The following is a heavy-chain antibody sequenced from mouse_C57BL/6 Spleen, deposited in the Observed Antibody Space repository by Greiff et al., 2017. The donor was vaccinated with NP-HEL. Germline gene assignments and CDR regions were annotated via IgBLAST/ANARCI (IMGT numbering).Heavy chain of an antibody. CDR1: GYTFTSYW. J-gene: IGHJ4*01. D-gene: IGHD2-1*01. CDR3: AREVRIYYGNYGGYVYARDY. CDR2: IDPNSGGT. Sequence: QVQLKQPGAELVKPGASVKLSCKASGYTFTSYWMHWVKQRPGRGLEWIGRIDPNSGGTKYNEKFKSKATLTVDKPSSTAYMQLSSLTSEDSAVYYCAREVRIYYGNYGGYVYARDYWGQGTSVTVSS. V-gene: IGHV1-72*01.